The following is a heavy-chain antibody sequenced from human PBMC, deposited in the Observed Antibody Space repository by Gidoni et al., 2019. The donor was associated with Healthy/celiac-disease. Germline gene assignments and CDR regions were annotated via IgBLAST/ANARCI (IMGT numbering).Heavy chain of an antibody. CDR3: ARLTMVRGVIIQVFDP. Sequence: QVQLQESGPGLVQPSQTLSLTCTVSGGSISSGGYYWSWIRQHPGKGLEWIGYIYYSGSTYYNPSLKSRVTISVDTSKNQFSRKLSSVTAADTAVYYCARLTMVRGVIIQVFDPWGQGTLVTVSS. CDR2: IYYSGST. CDR1: GGSISSGGYY. V-gene: IGHV4-31*03. D-gene: IGHD3-10*01. J-gene: IGHJ5*02.